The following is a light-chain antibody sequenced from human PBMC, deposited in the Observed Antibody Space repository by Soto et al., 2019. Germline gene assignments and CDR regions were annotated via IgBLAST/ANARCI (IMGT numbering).Light chain of an antibody. V-gene: IGKV3-15*01. CDR2: GAS. Sequence: EIEMTQSPATLSLAPGERLSLSCRASESVRTNLAWYQQKAGQAPRLLIYGASTRATGIPARLSGSGSGTEFTLTISSLQSEDFAVYYCQQYSTYTITFGHGTRLEIK. J-gene: IGKJ5*01. CDR3: QQYSTYTIT. CDR1: ESVRTN.